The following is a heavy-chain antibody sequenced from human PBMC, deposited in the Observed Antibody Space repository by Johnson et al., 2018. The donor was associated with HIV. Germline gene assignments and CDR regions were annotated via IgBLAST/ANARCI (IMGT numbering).Heavy chain of an antibody. V-gene: IGHV3-64*01. J-gene: IGHJ3*02. Sequence: VQLVESGGGLVQPGGSLRLSCAASGFTFSSYAMHWVRQPPGKGLEYVSAISSNGGSTYYANSVKGRFTISRDNSKNTLYLQMGSLRAEDMAVYYCNTDAFDTWGQGTMVTVSS. CDR2: ISSNGGST. CDR3: NTDAFDT. CDR1: GFTFSSYA.